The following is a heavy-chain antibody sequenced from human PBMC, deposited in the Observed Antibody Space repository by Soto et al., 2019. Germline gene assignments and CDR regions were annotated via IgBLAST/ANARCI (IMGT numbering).Heavy chain of an antibody. CDR2: MYNTGST. D-gene: IGHD2-21*02. CDR1: GVPIRGYY. J-gene: IGHJ6*02. CDR3: ARDLWGYCGTDCYPLDV. Sequence: SETLSLTCTVSGVPIRGYYSTSVGQPPGKGLEWIGYMYNTGSTVYNPSFKSRVTISVDTSKNQFSLKLNSVTAADTAVYYCARDLWGYCGTDCYPLDVWGQGTTVS. V-gene: IGHV4-59*01.